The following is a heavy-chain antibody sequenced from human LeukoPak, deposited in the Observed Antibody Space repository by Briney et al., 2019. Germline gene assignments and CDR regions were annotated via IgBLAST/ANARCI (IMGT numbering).Heavy chain of an antibody. J-gene: IGHJ4*02. V-gene: IGHV3-11*01. CDR3: ARPPMVRGVIIRSGNY. CDR2: ISSSGSTI. CDR1: GFTFSDYY. D-gene: IGHD3-10*01. Sequence: GGSLRLSFAASGFTFSDYYISWIRQAPAKGLEGVSYISSSGSTIYYADSVKGRFTISRDKAKNSLYLQMNSLRAEDTAVYYCARPPMVRGVIIRSGNYWGQGTLVTVSS.